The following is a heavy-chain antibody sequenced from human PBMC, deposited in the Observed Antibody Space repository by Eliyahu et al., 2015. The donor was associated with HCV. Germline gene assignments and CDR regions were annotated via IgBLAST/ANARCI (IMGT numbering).Heavy chain of an antibody. CDR2: IIPIFGTA. V-gene: IGHV1-69*01. Sequence: QVQLVQSGAEVKKPGSSVKVSCKASGGTFSSYAISWVRQAPGQGLEWMGGIIPIFGTANYAQKFQGRVTITADESTSTAYMELSSLRSEDTAVYYCARVFCSGGSCYGLTGWFDPWGQGTLVTVSS. CDR3: ARVFCSGGSCYGLTGWFDP. J-gene: IGHJ5*02. CDR1: GGTFSSYA. D-gene: IGHD2-15*01.